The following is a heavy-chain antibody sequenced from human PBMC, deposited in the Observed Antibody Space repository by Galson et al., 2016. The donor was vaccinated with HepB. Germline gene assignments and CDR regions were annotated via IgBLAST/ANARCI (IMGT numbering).Heavy chain of an antibody. V-gene: IGHV3-7*01. CDR3: ARDPAFVARDY. CDR1: GFSFSNSW. J-gene: IGHJ4*02. CDR2: INADGSWR. Sequence: SLRLSCAVSGFSFSNSWMTWVRQTPEKGLEWVADINADGSWRAYMDSVKGRFTISRDNVNHFLYLQMSGLRVEDTALSFCARDPAFVARDYWGQGALVTVSS. D-gene: IGHD3-16*02.